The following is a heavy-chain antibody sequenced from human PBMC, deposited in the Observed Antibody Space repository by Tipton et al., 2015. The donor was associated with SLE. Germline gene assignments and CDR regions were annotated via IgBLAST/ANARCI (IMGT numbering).Heavy chain of an antibody. J-gene: IGHJ6*02. CDR1: GGSISSYY. CDR3: ARDLRPMDV. Sequence: TLSLTCTVSGGSISSYYWSWIRQPPGKGLEWIGYIYYSGSTNYNPSLKSRVTISVDTSKTQFSLKLSSVTAADTAVYFCARDLRPMDVWGPGTTVIVSS. V-gene: IGHV4-59*01. CDR2: IYYSGST.